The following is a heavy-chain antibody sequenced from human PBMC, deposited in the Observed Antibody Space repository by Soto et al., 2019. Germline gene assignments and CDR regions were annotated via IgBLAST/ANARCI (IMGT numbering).Heavy chain of an antibody. CDR1: GFTFSAYA. J-gene: IGHJ5*02. CDR3: ARDDWGLGS. CDR2: ISFDGNNK. D-gene: IGHD2-21*01. V-gene: IGHV3-30-3*01. Sequence: QVQLVESGGGVVQPGRSLRLSCAASGFTFSAYAMHWVRQAPDKGLEWVAFISFDGNNKYYADSVKGRYTISRDNSKHTLYLQMNSLRAEDSAVYYCARDDWGLGSWGQGTLVTVSS.